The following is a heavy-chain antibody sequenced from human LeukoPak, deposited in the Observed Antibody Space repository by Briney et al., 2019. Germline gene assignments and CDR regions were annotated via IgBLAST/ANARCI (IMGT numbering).Heavy chain of an antibody. D-gene: IGHD5-18*01. Sequence: GGSLRLSCAASGFTFSSYAMRWVRQAPGKGVEWVSAISGSGGSTYYADSVKGRFTISRDNSKNTLYLQMNSLRAEDTAVYYCAKGVQLWDFDYWGQGTLVTVSS. J-gene: IGHJ4*02. CDR2: ISGSGGST. CDR3: AKGVQLWDFDY. V-gene: IGHV3-23*01. CDR1: GFTFSSYA.